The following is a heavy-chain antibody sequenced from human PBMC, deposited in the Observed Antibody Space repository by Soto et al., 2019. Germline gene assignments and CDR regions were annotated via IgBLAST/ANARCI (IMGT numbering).Heavy chain of an antibody. J-gene: IGHJ4*02. CDR3: ARWGSGWYYFDY. V-gene: IGHV4-34*01. CDR1: GGSFSGYY. Sequence: QVQLQQWGAGLLKPSETLSLTCAVYGGSFSGYYWSWIRQPPGKGLEWIGEINHSGSTNYNPSLKSRXXIXVXXSKTQCSLKLSSVTAADAAVYYCARWGSGWYYFDYWGQGTLVTVSS. CDR2: INHSGST. D-gene: IGHD6-19*01.